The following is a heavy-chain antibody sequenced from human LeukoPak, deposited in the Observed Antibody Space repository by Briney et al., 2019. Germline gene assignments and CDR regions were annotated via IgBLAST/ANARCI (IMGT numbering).Heavy chain of an antibody. CDR2: IYTSGST. D-gene: IGHD3-9*01. Sequence: PSETLSLTCTVSGGSISSYYWSWLRQPAGKGLEWIGRIYTSGSTNYNPSLKSRGTMSVDTSKNQFSLKLSSVTAADTAVYYCASANYDILTGYYSWGQGTLVTVSS. V-gene: IGHV4-4*07. CDR3: ASANYDILTGYYS. J-gene: IGHJ4*02. CDR1: GGSISSYY.